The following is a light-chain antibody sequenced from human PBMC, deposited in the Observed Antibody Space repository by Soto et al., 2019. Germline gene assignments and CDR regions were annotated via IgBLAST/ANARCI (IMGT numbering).Light chain of an antibody. Sequence: EIVMTQSPASLSVSPGDGATLSCRASQSVASNVAWYQQKPGQGPRLLIHGASTRAVGVPARFSGSGSGTDFTITISSLQSEDIAVCYCQQYHNWPPQYTFGQGTKLKIK. J-gene: IGKJ2*01. CDR2: GAS. V-gene: IGKV3-15*01. CDR3: QQYHNWPPQYT. CDR1: QSVASN.